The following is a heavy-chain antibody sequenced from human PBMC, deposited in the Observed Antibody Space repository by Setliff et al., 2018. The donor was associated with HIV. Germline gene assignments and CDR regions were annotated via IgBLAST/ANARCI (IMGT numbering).Heavy chain of an antibody. CDR1: GGSFSAYY. D-gene: IGHD2-2*02. Sequence: SETLSLTCAVYGGSFSAYYWSWIRQSPEMGLEWIAEISHTGSTKYTPFLGSRVTISLATSKNQFSLSLRSLSAADTAVYYCARDKRYRFPFDSWGQGTLVTVSS. CDR3: ARDKRYRFPFDS. J-gene: IGHJ4*02. CDR2: ISHTGST. V-gene: IGHV4-34*01.